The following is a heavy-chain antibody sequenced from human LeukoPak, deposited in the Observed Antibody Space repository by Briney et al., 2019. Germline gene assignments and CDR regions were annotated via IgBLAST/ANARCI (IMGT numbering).Heavy chain of an antibody. Sequence: GGSLRLSCAASGFTFSSYSMNWVRQAPGKGLEWVSGINWNGGSTGYADSVKGRFTISRDNAKNSLYLQMNSLRAEDTALYYCARVGLRTYAFDIWGQGTMVTVSS. CDR2: INWNGGST. CDR3: ARVGLRTYAFDI. J-gene: IGHJ3*02. D-gene: IGHD4-17*01. CDR1: GFTFSSYS. V-gene: IGHV3-20*04.